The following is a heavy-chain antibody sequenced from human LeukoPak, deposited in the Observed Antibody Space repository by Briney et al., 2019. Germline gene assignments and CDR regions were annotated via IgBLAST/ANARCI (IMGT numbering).Heavy chain of an antibody. V-gene: IGHV3-30*04. J-gene: IGHJ4*02. CDR2: ISYDGSDE. CDR1: GLAFSSYS. Sequence: GGSLRLSCVASGLAFSSYSMHWVRQAPGKGLEWVGVISYDGSDEYYTDSVKGRFTISRDNSKNTVYLQMNSLRADDTAVYYCARDFTPEWFDIHWGQGTLVIVSS. D-gene: IGHD3-3*01. CDR3: ARDFTPEWFDIH.